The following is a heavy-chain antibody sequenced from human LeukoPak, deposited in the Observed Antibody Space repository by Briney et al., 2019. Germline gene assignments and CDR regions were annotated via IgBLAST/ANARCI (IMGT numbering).Heavy chain of an antibody. J-gene: IGHJ4*02. CDR2: ISSSGSTI. V-gene: IGHV3-48*04. CDR3: GRDRVGGRGYSLDY. D-gene: IGHD5-18*01. CDR1: GFTFSSYW. Sequence: GGSLRLSCAASGFTFSSYWMHWVRQAPGKGLEWVTYISSSGSTIYYADYVKGRFTVSRDSAKNSLYLQMNNLRAEDTALYYCGRDRVGGRGYSLDYLGQGTLVTVSS.